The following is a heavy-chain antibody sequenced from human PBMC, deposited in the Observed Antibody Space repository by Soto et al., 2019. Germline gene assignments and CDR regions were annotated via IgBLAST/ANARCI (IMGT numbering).Heavy chain of an antibody. V-gene: IGHV1-69*13. CDR1: GGTFSSYA. J-gene: IGHJ6*02. CDR3: AIIVGPRVAARPINYYYGMDV. D-gene: IGHD6-6*01. CDR2: IIPIFGTA. Sequence: GASVKVSCKASGGTFSSYAISWVRQAPGQGLEWMGGIIPIFGTANYAQKFQGRVTITADESTSTAYMELSSLRPEDTAVYYCAIIVGPRVAARPINYYYGMDVWGQGTTVTVSS.